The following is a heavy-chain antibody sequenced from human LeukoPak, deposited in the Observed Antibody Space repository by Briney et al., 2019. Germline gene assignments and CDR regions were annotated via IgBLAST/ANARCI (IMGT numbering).Heavy chain of an antibody. CDR2: ICGGGDTT. D-gene: IGHD2-15*01. Sequence: GGSLRLSCAASGFTFSIYAMSWVRLAPGKGLEWVSSICGGGDTTYYADPVKGRFTISRDTSKNTLYLQMDGLRAEDMATYYCAKGRGGSCYSGLDSWGQGTLVTVSS. CDR1: GFTFSIYA. V-gene: IGHV3-23*01. J-gene: IGHJ4*02. CDR3: AKGRGGSCYSGLDS.